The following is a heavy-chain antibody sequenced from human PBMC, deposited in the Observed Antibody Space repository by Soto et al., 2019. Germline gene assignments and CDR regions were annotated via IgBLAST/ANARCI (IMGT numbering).Heavy chain of an antibody. Sequence: EVHLVESGGGLVQTGGSLRLSCAIFESTVSRDWMNWVRQAPGKGLEWVAHINQEGSEKYYVDPVKGRFTISRDNAKKSLYLQMNSRRPADTAMYYCSGGVGDAFWGQGTVVTVSS. CDR1: ESTVSRDW. D-gene: IGHD1-26*01. CDR2: INQEGSEK. V-gene: IGHV3-7*04. CDR3: SGGVGDAF. J-gene: IGHJ4*02.